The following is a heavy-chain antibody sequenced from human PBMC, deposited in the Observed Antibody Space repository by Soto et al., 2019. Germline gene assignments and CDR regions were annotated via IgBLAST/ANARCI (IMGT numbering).Heavy chain of an antibody. Sequence: SQTLSLTCAISGDSVSSNSAAWNWIRQSQSRGLEWLGRTYYRSKWYNDYAVSVKSRITINPDTSKNQFSLQLNSVIPVDTAVYYCASTSSWYNCFDPWGQGTLVTVSS. CDR3: ASTSSWYNCFDP. CDR2: TYYRSKWYN. CDR1: GDSVSSNSAA. V-gene: IGHV6-1*01. D-gene: IGHD6-13*01. J-gene: IGHJ5*02.